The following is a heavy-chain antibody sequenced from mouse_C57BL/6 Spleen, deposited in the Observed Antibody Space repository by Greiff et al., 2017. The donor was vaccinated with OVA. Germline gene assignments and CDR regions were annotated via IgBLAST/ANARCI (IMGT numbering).Heavy chain of an antibody. V-gene: IGHV1-76*01. CDR3: ARGTTVVEYYFDY. D-gene: IGHD1-1*01. J-gene: IGHJ2*01. CDR2: IYPGSGNT. Sequence: QVQLQQSGAELVRPGASVKLSCKASGYTFTDYYINWVKQRPGQGLEWIARIYPGSGNTYYNEKFKGKATLTAEKSSSTAYMQLSSLTSEDSAVYFCARGTTVVEYYFDYWGQGTTLTVSS. CDR1: GYTFTDYY.